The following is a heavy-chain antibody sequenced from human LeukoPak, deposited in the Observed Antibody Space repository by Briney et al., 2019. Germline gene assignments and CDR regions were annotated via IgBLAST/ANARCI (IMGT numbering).Heavy chain of an antibody. J-gene: IGHJ4*02. D-gene: IGHD3-10*01. CDR2: IIPIFGTA. V-gene: IGHV1-69*13. CDR1: GGTFSSYA. CDR3: ASHYYGSAPDY. Sequence: ASVKGSCKASGGTFSSYAISWVRQAPGQGLEWMGGIIPIFGTANYAQKFQGRVTNTADESTSTAYMELSSLRSEDTAVYYCASHYYGSAPDYWGQGTLVTVSS.